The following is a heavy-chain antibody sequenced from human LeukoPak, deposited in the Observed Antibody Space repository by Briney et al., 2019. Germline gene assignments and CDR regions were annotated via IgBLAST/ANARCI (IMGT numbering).Heavy chain of an antibody. J-gene: IGHJ4*02. CDR1: GGSISSYY. Sequence: SETLSLTCTVSGGSISSYYWSWIRQPPGKGLEWIGYIYTSGSTNYNPSLKSRVTISVDTSKNQFSLKLSSVTAADTAVYYCAREGLRLIDYWGQGTLVTVSS. V-gene: IGHV4-4*09. CDR3: AREGLRLIDY. CDR2: IYTSGST. D-gene: IGHD5-12*01.